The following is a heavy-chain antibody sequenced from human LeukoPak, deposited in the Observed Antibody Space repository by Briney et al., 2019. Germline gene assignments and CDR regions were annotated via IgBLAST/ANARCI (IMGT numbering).Heavy chain of an antibody. Sequence: SQTLSLTCAVSGGSISSGGYSRSWIRRPPGKGLEWIGYIYHSGSTYYNPSLKSRVTISVDRSKNQFSLKLSSVTAADTAVYYCARFYYYDSSGDGAFDIWGQGTMVTVSS. CDR1: GGSISSGGYS. D-gene: IGHD3-22*01. J-gene: IGHJ3*02. CDR3: ARFYYYDSSGDGAFDI. CDR2: IYHSGST. V-gene: IGHV4-30-2*01.